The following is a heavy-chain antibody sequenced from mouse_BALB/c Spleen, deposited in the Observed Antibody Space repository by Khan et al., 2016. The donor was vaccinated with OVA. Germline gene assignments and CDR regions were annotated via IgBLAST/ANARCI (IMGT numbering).Heavy chain of an antibody. V-gene: IGHV1S41*01. D-gene: IGHD1-1*01. CDR1: GYTFTSYW. CDR2: LAPGSGST. Sequence: DLVKPGASVKLSCKASGYTFTSYWINWIQQRPGHGLEWIGRLAPGSGSTDYNEMFKGTATLTVDTSSSTAYIHLSSLSSEDSAVSFCARANYDGRRLYAMDYWGQGTSVTVSS. CDR3: ARANYDGRRLYAMDY. J-gene: IGHJ4*01.